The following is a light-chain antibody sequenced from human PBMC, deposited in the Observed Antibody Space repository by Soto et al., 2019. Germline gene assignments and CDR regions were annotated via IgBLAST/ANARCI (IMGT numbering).Light chain of an antibody. CDR1: QNVDIY. CDR3: QQRTYWPPLT. CDR2: DAS. J-gene: IGKJ5*01. V-gene: IGKV3-11*01. Sequence: ETVLTQSPATLSLSPGETATLSCRASQNVDIYLAWYQQKPGQAPRLLIYDASNRATGIPARFSGSGSGTDFTLTISSLEPEDFAVYYCQQRTYWPPLTFGQGTRLE.